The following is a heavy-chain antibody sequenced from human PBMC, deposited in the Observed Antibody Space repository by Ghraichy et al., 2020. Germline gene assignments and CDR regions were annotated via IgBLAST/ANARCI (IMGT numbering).Heavy chain of an antibody. CDR3: ARMDYGSADDF. V-gene: IGHV3-48*02. D-gene: IGHD3-10*01. CDR2: ISTSGTE. CDR1: GFTFTNYA. Sequence: GGPLRLSCAASGFTFTNYAMNWVRQAPGKGLEWVSYISTSGTEHYADSVKGRFTISRDNAKNSVYLQMNSLRDEDTAMYYCARMDYGSADDFWGQGTLVTVSS. J-gene: IGHJ4*02.